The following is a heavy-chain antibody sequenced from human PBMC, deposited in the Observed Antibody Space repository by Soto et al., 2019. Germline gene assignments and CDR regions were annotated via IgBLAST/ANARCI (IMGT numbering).Heavy chain of an antibody. CDR2: IYYSGGT. V-gene: IGHV4-39*01. D-gene: IGHD1-26*01. CDR1: GGSISSSSYY. J-gene: IGHJ4*02. Sequence: SETLSLTCTVSGGSISSSSYYWGWVRQPPGKGLEWIGSIYYSGGTYYNPSLKSRVTISVDTSKNQFSLKLSSVTAADTAVYYCARHWEMATIPWYFDYWGQGTLVTVSS. CDR3: ARHWEMATIPWYFDY.